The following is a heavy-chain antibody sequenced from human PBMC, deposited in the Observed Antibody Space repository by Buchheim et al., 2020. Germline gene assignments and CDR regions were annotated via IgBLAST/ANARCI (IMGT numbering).Heavy chain of an antibody. Sequence: QVQLVESGGGVVQPGRSLRLSCAASGFTFSSYGMHWVRQAPGKGLEWVAVIWHDGSNKYYADSVKGRFTISRDNSKNTLYLQMNSLRAEDTAVYYCARDGYYDFWSGYFVKYSYYGMDVWGQGTT. V-gene: IGHV3-33*01. CDR2: IWHDGSNK. CDR1: GFTFSSYG. D-gene: IGHD3-3*01. CDR3: ARDGYYDFWSGYFVKYSYYGMDV. J-gene: IGHJ6*02.